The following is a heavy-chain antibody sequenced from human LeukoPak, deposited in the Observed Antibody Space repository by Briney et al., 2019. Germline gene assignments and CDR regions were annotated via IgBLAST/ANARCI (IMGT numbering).Heavy chain of an antibody. J-gene: IGHJ6*02. Sequence: PSGTLSLTCTVSGGSISSYYWSWIRQPPGKGLEWIGYIYYSGSTYYNPSLKSRVTISVDTSKNQFSLKLSSVTAADTAVYYCARDHRFSLYGMDVWGQGTTVTVSS. D-gene: IGHD3-3*01. V-gene: IGHV4-59*06. CDR2: IYYSGST. CDR3: ARDHRFSLYGMDV. CDR1: GGSISSYY.